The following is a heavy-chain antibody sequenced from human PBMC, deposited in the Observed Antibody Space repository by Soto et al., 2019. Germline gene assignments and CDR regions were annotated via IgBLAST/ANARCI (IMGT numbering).Heavy chain of an antibody. D-gene: IGHD3-3*01. J-gene: IGHJ6*02. Sequence: QMRLVQSGAEVKNSGSSVKVSCKASGGTSSNFVITWVRQVPGQGLEWLGGILPMFGAVKYAQKFQDRLTITADRSTNTASMELGSLRSEDTAVYYCARPKRSGYDRGDSYDHTMDVWGHGTTVTVS. CDR2: ILPMFGAV. CDR1: GGTSSNFV. CDR3: ARPKRSGYDRGDSYDHTMDV. V-gene: IGHV1-69*06.